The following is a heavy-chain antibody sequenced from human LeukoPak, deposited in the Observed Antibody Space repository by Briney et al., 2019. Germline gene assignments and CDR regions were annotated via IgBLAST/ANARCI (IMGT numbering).Heavy chain of an antibody. V-gene: IGHV1-69*13. CDR3: AKDRGYSSSSASVFDY. Sequence: SVKVSCKASGGTFSSYAISWVRQAPGQGLEWMGGIIPIFGTANYAQKFQGRVTITADESTSTAYMELSSLRSEDTAVYYCAKDRGYSSSSASVFDYWGQGTLVTVSS. CDR2: IIPIFGTA. CDR1: GGTFSSYA. J-gene: IGHJ4*02. D-gene: IGHD6-6*01.